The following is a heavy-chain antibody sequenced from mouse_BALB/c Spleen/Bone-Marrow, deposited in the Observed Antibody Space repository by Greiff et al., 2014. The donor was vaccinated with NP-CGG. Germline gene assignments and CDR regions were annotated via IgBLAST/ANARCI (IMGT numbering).Heavy chain of an antibody. CDR2: INPSNGGT. CDR3: SRGRRDALDY. Sequence: QVQLQQSGAELVKPGASVKLSCKASGYTFTSYYMYWVKQRPGQGLEWFGDINPSNGGTNFNEKFKNKATLTVDKSSSTAYMQLSSLTSEDSAVYYCSRGRRDALDYWGQGTSVTVSS. CDR1: GYTFTSYY. V-gene: IGHV1-53*01. J-gene: IGHJ4*01.